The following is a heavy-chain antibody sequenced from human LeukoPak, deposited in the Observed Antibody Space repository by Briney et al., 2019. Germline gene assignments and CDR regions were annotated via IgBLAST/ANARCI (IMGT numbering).Heavy chain of an antibody. J-gene: IGHJ4*02. CDR2: ISYDGSNK. CDR1: GFTFSSYG. Sequence: GGSLRLSCAASGFTFSSYGMHWVRQAPGKGLEWVAVISYDGSNKYYADSVKGRFTISRDNSKNTLYLQMNSLRAEDTAVYYCAKVLRSGAYYFDYWGQGTLVTVSS. V-gene: IGHV3-30*18. CDR3: AKVLRSGAYYFDY. D-gene: IGHD1-26*01.